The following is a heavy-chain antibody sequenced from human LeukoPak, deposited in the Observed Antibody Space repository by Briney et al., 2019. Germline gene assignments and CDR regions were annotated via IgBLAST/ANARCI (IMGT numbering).Heavy chain of an antibody. J-gene: IGHJ4*02. Sequence: GGSLRLSCAASGFTFSSYSMNWVRQTPGKGLEWVSYIDPESRNIFYADSVKGRFTLSRDNAKSSMYLQMNSLRVEDTAVYYCLKSVDFWGQGILVTVSP. CDR2: IDPESRNI. CDR3: LKSVDF. V-gene: IGHV3-48*01. CDR1: GFTFSSYS.